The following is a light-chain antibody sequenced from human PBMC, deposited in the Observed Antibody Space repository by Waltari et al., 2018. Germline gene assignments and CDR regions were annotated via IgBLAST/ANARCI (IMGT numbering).Light chain of an antibody. V-gene: IGLV2-14*03. CDR3: SSYTNSDTLFHV. CDR2: DVS. J-gene: IGLJ1*01. CDR1: RNDVGLYHY. Sequence: QSALTQPASVSGSPGQSSTLSCTATRNDVGLYHYVSWYQQPPGKRPKLMIFDVSYRPSGVSNRFSGSKSGNTASLTISGLQAEDEADYYCSSYTNSDTLFHVFGSGTKVIVL.